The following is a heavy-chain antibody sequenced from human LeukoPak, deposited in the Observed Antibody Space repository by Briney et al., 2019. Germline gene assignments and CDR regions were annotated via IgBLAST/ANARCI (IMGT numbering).Heavy chain of an antibody. CDR2: IHSSGRT. V-gene: IGHV4-59*01. Sequence: SETLSLTCSVSGGSIDTYYWNWIRQPSGKGLEWIGYIHSSGRTKYNPSLQSRVTMSKDTSKNRISLNLNFVTAADTAVYYCARGISAISGENFDYWGQGTLVTVSS. D-gene: IGHD3-3*02. J-gene: IGHJ4*02. CDR3: ARGISAISGENFDY. CDR1: GGSIDTYY.